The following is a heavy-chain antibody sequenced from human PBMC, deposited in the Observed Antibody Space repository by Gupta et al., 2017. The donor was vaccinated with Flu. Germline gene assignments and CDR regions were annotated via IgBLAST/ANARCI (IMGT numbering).Heavy chain of an antibody. CDR3: ARRGHCSGGGCYPLGY. V-gene: IGHV5-10-1*01. D-gene: IGHD2-15*01. CDR2: IDPSDSYT. J-gene: IGHJ4*02. Sequence: EVQLVQSGAEVKKPGESLKISCKGSGYSFSTYWISWVRQMPGKGLEWMGRIDPSDSYTSYSPSLQGHVTISVDKSISTAYLQWSRLKASDTAIYYCARRGHCSGGGCYPLGYWGQGTLVTVSS. CDR1: GYSFSTYW.